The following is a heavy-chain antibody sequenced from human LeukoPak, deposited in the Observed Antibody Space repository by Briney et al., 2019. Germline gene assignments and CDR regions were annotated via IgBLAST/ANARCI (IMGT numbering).Heavy chain of an antibody. V-gene: IGHV4-59*01. CDR2: IYYSGGT. D-gene: IGHD6-13*01. J-gene: IGHJ4*02. CDR3: ARVGFSSSWTNFDY. CDR1: GGSISNYY. Sequence: SETLSLTCTVSGGSISNYYWSWFRQPPGKGLEWIGYIYYSGGTNYNPSLKSRVTISVDTSKNQFSLKLSSVTAADTAVYYCARVGFSSSWTNFDYWGQGTLVTVSS.